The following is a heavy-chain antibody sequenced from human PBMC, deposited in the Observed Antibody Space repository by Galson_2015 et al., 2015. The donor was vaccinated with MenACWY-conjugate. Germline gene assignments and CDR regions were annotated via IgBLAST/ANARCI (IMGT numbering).Heavy chain of an antibody. Sequence: CKASGYTFTTYAVHWVRQAPGQRLEWMGWINAGNGNTKYSQKFQGRVTITRDTSASTAYMELSSLRSEDAAVYYCASYSYYDSSGYSFDYWGQGTLVTVSS. D-gene: IGHD3-22*01. V-gene: IGHV1-3*01. CDR3: ASYSYYDSSGYSFDY. CDR2: INAGNGNT. J-gene: IGHJ4*02. CDR1: GYTFTTYA.